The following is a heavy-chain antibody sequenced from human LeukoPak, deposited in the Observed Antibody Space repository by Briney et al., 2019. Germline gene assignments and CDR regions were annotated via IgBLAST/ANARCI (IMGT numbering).Heavy chain of an antibody. J-gene: IGHJ6*02. V-gene: IGHV1-18*01. CDR3: ARGAIFGADTSPVYYYGLDV. CDR2: SSGYNGDL. CDR1: GYTFTSFG. Sequence: GASVKVSCKASGYTFTSFGITLVRQAPGQGLEWMGWSSGYNGDLHYGQKVQGRLTMTTDTSTRTAYMELRSLRSDDTAVYYCARGAIFGADTSPVYYYGLDVWGQGTTVTVTS. D-gene: IGHD3-3*01.